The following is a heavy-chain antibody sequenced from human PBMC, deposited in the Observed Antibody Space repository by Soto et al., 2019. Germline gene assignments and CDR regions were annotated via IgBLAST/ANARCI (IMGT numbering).Heavy chain of an antibody. CDR3: ARDGGIGGDD. J-gene: IGHJ4*02. CDR1: GFTFSSYS. V-gene: IGHV3-48*01. Sequence: EVQLVESGGGLVQPGGSLRLSCAASGFTFSSYSMNWVRQAPGKGLEWVSYISSSSSTIYYADSVKGRFTISRDNAKNSLSLQMNSLRGEDTAVYYCARDGGIGGDDWGQGTLVPVSS. CDR2: ISSSSSTI. D-gene: IGHD3-10*01.